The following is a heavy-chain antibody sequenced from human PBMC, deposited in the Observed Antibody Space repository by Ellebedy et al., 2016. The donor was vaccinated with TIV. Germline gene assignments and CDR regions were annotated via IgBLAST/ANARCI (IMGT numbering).Heavy chain of an antibody. J-gene: IGHJ4*02. V-gene: IGHV4-59*01. Sequence: MPSETLSLTCTVSDGSISNFHWSWIRQPPGKGLEWIGYIYFSGITNYNPSLKSRVIMSVDTSKNQFSLKLSSVTTADTAVYYCARWVGHFDFWGQGAQVTVSS. D-gene: IGHD1-26*01. CDR1: DGSISNFH. CDR2: IYFSGIT. CDR3: ARWVGHFDF.